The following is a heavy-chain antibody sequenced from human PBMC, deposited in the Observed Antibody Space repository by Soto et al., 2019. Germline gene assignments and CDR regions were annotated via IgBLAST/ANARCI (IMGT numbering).Heavy chain of an antibody. CDR1: GYTFTSYY. V-gene: IGHV1-46*01. D-gene: IGHD4-17*01. CDR3: ARDKGYGDYVEWYFDL. CDR2: INPSGGST. J-gene: IGHJ2*01. Sequence: QVQLVQSGAEVKKPGASVKVSCKASGYTFTSYYMHWVRQAPRQGLEWMGIINPSGGSTSYAQKFQGRVTMTRDTSTSTVYMELSSLRSEDTAVYYCARDKGYGDYVEWYFDLWGRGTLVTVSS.